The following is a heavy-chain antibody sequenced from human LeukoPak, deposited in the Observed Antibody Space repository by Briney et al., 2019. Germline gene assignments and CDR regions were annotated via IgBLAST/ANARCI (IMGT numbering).Heavy chain of an antibody. Sequence: KTSETLSLTCSVSGGSISYYWSWIRQPPGKGLEWIGRIFLSGSTNYNPSLKSRVTMSIATSKNQFSLSLRSVTAADTAVYYCARENYYDTSDWGQGTLVTVSS. D-gene: IGHD3-22*01. V-gene: IGHV4-4*07. CDR2: IFLSGST. J-gene: IGHJ4*02. CDR3: ARENYYDTSD. CDR1: GGSISYY.